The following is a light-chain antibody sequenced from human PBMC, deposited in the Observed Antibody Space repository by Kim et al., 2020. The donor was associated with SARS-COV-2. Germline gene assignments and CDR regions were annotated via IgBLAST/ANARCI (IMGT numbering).Light chain of an antibody. J-gene: IGKJ2*01. CDR1: QSISTY. CDR2: ASS. Sequence: ASTVDRVTITCRASQSISTYLAWYQQKPGEAPKLLIYASSTLHSGVPSRFSGSGSGTDFTLTISCLQSEDFATYFCQHYYSYPYTFGQGTKLEI. CDR3: QHYYSYPYT. V-gene: IGKV1-8*01.